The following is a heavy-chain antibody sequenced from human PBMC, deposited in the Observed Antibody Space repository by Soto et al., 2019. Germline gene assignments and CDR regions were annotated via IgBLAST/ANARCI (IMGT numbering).Heavy chain of an antibody. V-gene: IGHV4-39*01. CDR3: ARQRTTVVTQAYFDH. CDR2: IYYSGRT. CDR1: GESISSSSYY. J-gene: IGHJ4*02. D-gene: IGHD2-21*02. Sequence: LSLTCIVSGESISSSSYYWGWIRQPPGKGLEWIGSIYYSGRTYYNPSFKSRVTISIDTSRNQFSLKLSSVTATDTAIYYCARQRTTVVTQAYFDHWGQGALVTVSS.